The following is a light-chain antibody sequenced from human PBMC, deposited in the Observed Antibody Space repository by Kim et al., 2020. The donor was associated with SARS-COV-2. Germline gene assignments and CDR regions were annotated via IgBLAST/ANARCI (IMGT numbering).Light chain of an antibody. J-gene: IGKJ2*01. V-gene: IGKV1-27*01. CDR1: QGISTY. CDR2: AAS. Sequence: DIQMTQSPSSLSASVGDRVTITCRASQGISTYLAWYQQKPGKVPKLLIYAASALQSGVPSRFDGSGSGTDFTLTISSLQPEDVATYYCQKYNTVPYTFGQGTKLEI. CDR3: QKYNTVPYT.